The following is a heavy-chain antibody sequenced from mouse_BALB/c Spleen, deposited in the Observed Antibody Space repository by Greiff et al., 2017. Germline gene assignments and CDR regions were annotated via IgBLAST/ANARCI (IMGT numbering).Heavy chain of an antibody. V-gene: IGHV5-6-5*01. CDR3: ARRNYYGNYNWYFDV. Sequence: EVKLVESGGGLVKPGGSLKLSCAASGFTFSSYAMSWVRQTPEKRLEWVASISSGGSTYYPDSVKGRFTISRDNARNILYLQMSSLRSEDTAMYYCARRNYYGNYNWYFDVWGAGTTVTVSS. CDR2: ISSGGST. J-gene: IGHJ1*01. D-gene: IGHD2-1*01. CDR1: GFTFSSYA.